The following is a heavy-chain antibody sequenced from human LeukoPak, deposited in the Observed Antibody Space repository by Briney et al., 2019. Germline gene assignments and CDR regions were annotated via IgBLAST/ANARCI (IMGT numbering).Heavy chain of an antibody. J-gene: IGHJ6*03. CDR3: ARAPLDYYYYMDV. D-gene: IGHD1-1*01. V-gene: IGHV4-59*01. CDR2: IYYSGST. CDR1: GGSISSDY. Sequence: SETLSLTCTVSGGSISSDYWSWIRQPPGKGLEWIGDIYYSGSTKYNPSLKSRVTISIDTSKNQFSLKLSSVTAVDTAVYYCARAPLDYYYYMDVRGKGTTVTVSS.